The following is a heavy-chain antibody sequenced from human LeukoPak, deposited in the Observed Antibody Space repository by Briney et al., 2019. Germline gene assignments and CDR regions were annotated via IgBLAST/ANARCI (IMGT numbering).Heavy chain of an antibody. D-gene: IGHD1-26*01. CDR1: GFTFSTYA. V-gene: IGHV3-23*01. Sequence: GGSLRLSCAASGFTFSTYAMSWVRQAPGKGLEWVSTISGSGANTYYADSVRGRFTISGDNSKNTLYLHMNSLRAEDTAVYYCARADTEGAFDYWGQGTLVTVSS. CDR2: ISGSGANT. J-gene: IGHJ4*02. CDR3: ARADTEGAFDY.